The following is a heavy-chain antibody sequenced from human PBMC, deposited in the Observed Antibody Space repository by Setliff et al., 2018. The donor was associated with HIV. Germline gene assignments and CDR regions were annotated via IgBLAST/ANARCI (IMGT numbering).Heavy chain of an antibody. CDR1: GFTFTNYG. J-gene: IGHJ6*02. CDR3: AKAVRYGGYSYFYYGFDV. D-gene: IGHD2-2*03. CDR2: FSGSGGRT. Sequence: GGSLRLSCAASGFTFTNYGMSWVRQAPGKGLEWVSLFSGSGGRTFYAGSVRGRFIISRDSSKNTLYLQMNSLRDEDTAIYYCAKAVRYGGYSYFYYGFDVWGQGTTVTVSS. V-gene: IGHV3-23*01.